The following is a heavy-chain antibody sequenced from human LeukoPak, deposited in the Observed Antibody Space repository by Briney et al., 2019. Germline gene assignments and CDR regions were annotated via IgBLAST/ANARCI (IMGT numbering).Heavy chain of an antibody. CDR2: IYPGDSDT. V-gene: IGHV5-51*01. D-gene: IGHD3-22*01. CDR1: GYSFTTYW. J-gene: IGHJ3*01. CDR3: ARPNITSYYDSRGYDAFDV. Sequence: GESLKISCKGSGYSFTTYWIGWVRQMSGKGLEWMGIIYPGDSDTRYSPSFQGQVTISADKSISTAYLQWSSLKASDTAMYYCARPNITSYYDSRGYDAFDVWGQGTMVTVSS.